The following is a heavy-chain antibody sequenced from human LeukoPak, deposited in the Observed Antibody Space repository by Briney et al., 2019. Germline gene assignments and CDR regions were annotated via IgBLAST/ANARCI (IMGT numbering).Heavy chain of an antibody. J-gene: IGHJ4*02. CDR2: ISGSGGNT. D-gene: IGHD4-11*01. CDR1: GFTFSSYG. V-gene: IGHV3-23*01. CDR3: ARDQHDYSNPLTC. Sequence: GGSLRLSCAASGFTFSSYGMSWVRQAPGKGLEWVSAISGSGGNTYYADSVKGRFTISRDNSKNTLYLQMNSLRAEDTAVYYCARDQHDYSNPLTCWGQGTLVTVSS.